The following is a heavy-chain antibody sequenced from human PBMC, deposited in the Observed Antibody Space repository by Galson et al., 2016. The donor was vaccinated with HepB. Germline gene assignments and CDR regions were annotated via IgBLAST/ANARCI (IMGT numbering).Heavy chain of an antibody. D-gene: IGHD5-12*01. CDR1: GFTFINYA. V-gene: IGHV3-23*01. CDR3: AKAKDRGYDSGCFDN. CDR2: ISGTDGRT. J-gene: IGHJ5*02. Sequence: SLRLSCAASGFTFINYAMSWVRQAPGKGLEWVSGISGTDGRTLYADSVKGRFTISRDNSKNTLYLQMNSLRAEDTALYYCAKAKDRGYDSGCFDNWGQGTLVIVSS.